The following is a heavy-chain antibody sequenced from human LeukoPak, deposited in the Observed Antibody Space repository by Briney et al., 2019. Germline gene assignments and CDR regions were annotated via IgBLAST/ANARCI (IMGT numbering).Heavy chain of an antibody. CDR2: IYYSGRT. Sequence: SETLSLTCTVSGDSISSYYWSWIRQPPGKGLEWIGYIYYSGRTDYNPSLKSRVTISMDTSRNQFSLKLSSVTAADTAVYYCARERGHCISTSCYNWFGPWGQGTLVTVSS. D-gene: IGHD2-2*01. CDR1: GDSISSYY. V-gene: IGHV4-59*12. J-gene: IGHJ5*02. CDR3: ARERGHCISTSCYNWFGP.